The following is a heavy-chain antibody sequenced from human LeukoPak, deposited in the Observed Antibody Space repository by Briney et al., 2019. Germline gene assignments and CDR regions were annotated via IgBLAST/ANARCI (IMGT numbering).Heavy chain of an antibody. CDR2: ISSSGSTI. CDR1: GFTSSSYE. Sequence: GGSLRLSCAASGFTSSSYEMNWVRQAPGKGLEWVSYISSSGSTIYYADSVKGRFTISRDNAKNSLYLQMNSLRAEDTAVYYCARDVDYFDYWGQGTLVTVSS. V-gene: IGHV3-48*03. CDR3: ARDVDYFDY. J-gene: IGHJ4*02.